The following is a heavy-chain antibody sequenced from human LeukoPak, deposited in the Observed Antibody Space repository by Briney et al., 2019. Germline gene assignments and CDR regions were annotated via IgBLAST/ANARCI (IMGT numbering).Heavy chain of an antibody. V-gene: IGHV3-48*03. J-gene: IGHJ4*02. CDR1: GFTFSSYE. CDR3: ARDGDSSGYYDLGY. CDR2: ISSSGSTI. D-gene: IGHD3-22*01. Sequence: GGSLRLSCAASGFTFSSYEMSWVRQAPGKGLEWVSYISSSGSTIYYADSVKGRFTISRVNAKNSLYLQMNSLRAEDTAVYYCARDGDSSGYYDLGYWGRGTLVTVSS.